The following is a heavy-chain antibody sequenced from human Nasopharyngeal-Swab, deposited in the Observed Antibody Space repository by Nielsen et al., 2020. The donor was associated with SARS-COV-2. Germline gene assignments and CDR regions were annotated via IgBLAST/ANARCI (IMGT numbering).Heavy chain of an antibody. J-gene: IGHJ6*02. Sequence: SLKISCAASGFTFSSYAMHWVRQAPGKGLEWVAVISYDGSNKYYADSVKGRFTISRDNSKNTLYLQMNSLRAEDTAVYYCARWSGYYYYYGMDVWGQGTTVTVSS. CDR2: ISYDGSNK. CDR3: ARWSGYYYYYGMDV. CDR1: GFTFSSYA. D-gene: IGHD3-3*01. V-gene: IGHV3-30*04.